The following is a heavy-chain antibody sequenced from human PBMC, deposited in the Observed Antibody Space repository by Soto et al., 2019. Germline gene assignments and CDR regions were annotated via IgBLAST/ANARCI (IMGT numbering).Heavy chain of an antibody. CDR1: GYTFTSYG. V-gene: IGHV1-18*01. J-gene: IGHJ5*02. CDR2: ISAYNGNT. Sequence: QVQLVQSGAEVKKPGASVKVSCKASGYTFTSYGISWVRQAPGQGLEWMGWISAYNGNTNYAQKLQGRVTMTTDTSPSTAQLELRSLRSDDQAVYYCARAILMVGGVKGFDPWGQGTLVTVSS. CDR3: ARAILMVGGVKGFDP. D-gene: IGHD3-10*01.